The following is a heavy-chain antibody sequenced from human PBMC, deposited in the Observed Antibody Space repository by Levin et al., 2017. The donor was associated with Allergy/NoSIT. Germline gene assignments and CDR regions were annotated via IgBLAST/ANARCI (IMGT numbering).Heavy chain of an antibody. V-gene: IGHV1-18*01. J-gene: IGHJ4*02. D-gene: IGHD2-15*01. CDR2: ITTYNGNT. CDR1: GSTFTNYG. CDR3: ARGISANY. Sequence: GGSLRLSCKTSGSTFTNYGVTWVRQAPGQGLEWMGWITTYNGNTNYAQNFQGRVTMTSDTSTNTAYMELTSLRFDDTAVYYCARGISANYWGQGTLVTVSS.